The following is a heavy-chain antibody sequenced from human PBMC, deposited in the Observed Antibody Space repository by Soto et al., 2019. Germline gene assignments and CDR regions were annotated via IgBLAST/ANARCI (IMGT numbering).Heavy chain of an antibody. V-gene: IGHV3-21*01. D-gene: IGHD3-9*01. CDR1: GFTFSSCS. CDR2: ISSSSYI. Sequence: GGSLRLSCAASGFTFSSCSMNWVRQAPGKGLEWVSSISSSSYIYYADSVKGRFTISRDNAKNSLYLQMNSLRAEDTAVYYCARGVPNYDILTNMDVWGKGTTVTVSS. J-gene: IGHJ6*03. CDR3: ARGVPNYDILTNMDV.